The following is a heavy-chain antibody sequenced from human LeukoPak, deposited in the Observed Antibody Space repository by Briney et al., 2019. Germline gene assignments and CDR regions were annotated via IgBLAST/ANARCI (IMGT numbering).Heavy chain of an antibody. Sequence: SVKVSCKASGGTFSSYAISWVRQAPGQGLEWMGGIIPIFGTANYAQKFQGRVTITADKSTSTAYMELSSLRSEDTAVYYCATLWGLKAFDIWGQGTMVTVSS. V-gene: IGHV1-69*06. CDR2: IIPIFGTA. CDR1: GGTFSSYA. D-gene: IGHD7-27*01. CDR3: ATLWGLKAFDI. J-gene: IGHJ3*02.